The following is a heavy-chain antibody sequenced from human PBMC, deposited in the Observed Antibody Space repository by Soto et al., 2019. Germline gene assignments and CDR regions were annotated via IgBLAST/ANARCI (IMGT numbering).Heavy chain of an antibody. J-gene: IGHJ4*02. Sequence: GESLKISCAASGFTFSSYAMSWVRQAPGKGLEWVSAISGSGGSTYYADSVKGRFTISRDNSKSTLYLQMNSLRAEDTAVYYCAKERYYYDSSGYNDYWGQGTLVTVSS. D-gene: IGHD3-22*01. CDR3: AKERYYYDSSGYNDY. CDR1: GFTFSSYA. V-gene: IGHV3-23*01. CDR2: ISGSGGST.